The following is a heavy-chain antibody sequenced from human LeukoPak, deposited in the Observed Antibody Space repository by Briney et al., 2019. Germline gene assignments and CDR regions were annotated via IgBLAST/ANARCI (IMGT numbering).Heavy chain of an antibody. Sequence: GGSLRLSCSASGFTFSSYTMYWVRQAPGKGLQYVSGISTDGERTYYTGAVEGRVFISRDNAKTTLYLQMSGLRPEDTAVYYCVKSGNSYSGHWGQGTLVTVSS. D-gene: IGHD1-26*01. CDR3: VKSGNSYSGH. J-gene: IGHJ4*02. CDR1: GFTFSSYT. CDR2: ISTDGERT. V-gene: IGHV3-64D*09.